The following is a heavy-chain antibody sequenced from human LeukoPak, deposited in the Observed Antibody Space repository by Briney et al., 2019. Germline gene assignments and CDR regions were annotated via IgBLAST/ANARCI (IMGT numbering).Heavy chain of an antibody. D-gene: IGHD6-19*01. V-gene: IGHV7-4-1*02. CDR3: AREVAVAGRDY. CDR2: INTNTGNP. J-gene: IGHJ4*02. CDR1: GYIFTSHG. Sequence: ASVKVSCKASGYIFTSHGMNWVRQAPGQGLEWMGWINTNTGNPMYAQGFTGRFVFSLDTSVSTAYLQISSLKAEDTAVYYCAREVAVAGRDYWGQGTLVTVSS.